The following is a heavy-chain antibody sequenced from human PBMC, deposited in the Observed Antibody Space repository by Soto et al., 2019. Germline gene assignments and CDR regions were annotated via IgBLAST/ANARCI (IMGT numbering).Heavy chain of an antibody. J-gene: IGHJ4*02. V-gene: IGHV4-59*12. CDR1: GGSTSSYY. CDR2: IYYSGST. CDR3: ARGSQYSYDSSEGNFDS. Sequence: SETLSLTCSFSGGSTSSYYWSLIRQPPGKGLEWIGYIYYSGSTDYSPSLKSRVTISVDKSKNQFSLKLSSVTAADTAVYYCARGSQYSYDSSEGNFDSWGRGTRVTVSS. D-gene: IGHD3-22*01.